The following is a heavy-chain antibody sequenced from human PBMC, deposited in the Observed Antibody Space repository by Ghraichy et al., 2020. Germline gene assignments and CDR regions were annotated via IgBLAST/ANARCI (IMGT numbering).Heavy chain of an antibody. CDR3: ARESPDRNCFDP. V-gene: IGHV4-61*01. J-gene: IGHJ5*02. CDR2: IYYSGST. CDR1: GGSVSSGSYY. D-gene: IGHD1-14*01. Sequence: SETLSLTCTVSGGSVSSGSYYWSWIRQPPGKGLEWIGYIYYSGSTNYNPSLKSRVTISADTSKNQFSLKLSSVTAADTAVYYCARESPDRNCFDPWGQGTLVTVSS.